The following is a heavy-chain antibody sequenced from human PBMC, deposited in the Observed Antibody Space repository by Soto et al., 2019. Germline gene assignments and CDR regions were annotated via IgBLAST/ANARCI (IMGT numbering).Heavy chain of an antibody. Sequence: GGSLRLSCAASGFTFSSYWMHWVRQAPGKGLVWVSRINSDGSSTSYADSVKGRFTISRDNAKNTLYLQMNSLRAEDTAVYYCARVPEGGWFGELFTHYYYMDVWGKGTTVTVSS. D-gene: IGHD3-10*01. V-gene: IGHV3-74*01. CDR2: INSDGSST. J-gene: IGHJ6*03. CDR3: ARVPEGGWFGELFTHYYYMDV. CDR1: GFTFSSYW.